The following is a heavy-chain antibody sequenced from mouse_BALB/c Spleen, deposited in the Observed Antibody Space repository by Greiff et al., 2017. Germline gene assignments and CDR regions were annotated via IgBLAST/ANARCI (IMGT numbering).Heavy chain of an antibody. CDR2: IRLKSDNYAT. Sequence: EVKVEESGGGLVQPGGSMKLSCVASGFTFSSYWMSWVRQSPEKGLEWVAEIRLKSDNYATHYAESVKGKFTISRDDSKSRLYLQMNSLRAEDTGIYYCTAYPDYWGQGTTLTVSS. CDR1: GFTFSSYW. CDR3: TAYPDY. D-gene: IGHD2-10*01. V-gene: IGHV6-6*02. J-gene: IGHJ2*01.